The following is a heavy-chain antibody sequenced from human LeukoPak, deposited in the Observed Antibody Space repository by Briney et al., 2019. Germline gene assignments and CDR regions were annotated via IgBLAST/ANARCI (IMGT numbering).Heavy chain of an antibody. CDR3: VRESVYYDSSGYYNVLDY. CDR2: ITSSGDYI. Sequence: PGGSLRLSCAASGFTFSSHSMNWVRQAPGKGLEWVSVITSSGDYIYYADSLKGRFTVSRDNAKNSLYLQVNSLRAEDTAVYYCVRESVYYDSSGYYNVLDYWGQGTLVTVSS. CDR1: GFTFSSHS. V-gene: IGHV3-21*01. D-gene: IGHD3-22*01. J-gene: IGHJ4*02.